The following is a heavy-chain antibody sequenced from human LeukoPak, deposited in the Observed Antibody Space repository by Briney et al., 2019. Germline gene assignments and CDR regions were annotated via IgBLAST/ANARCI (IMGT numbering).Heavy chain of an antibody. J-gene: IGHJ4*02. CDR2: IYSGGST. CDR1: GFTVSSNY. V-gene: IGHV3-66*01. CDR3: ARDQDYDSSGYYFL. Sequence: GGSLRLSCAASGFTVSSNYMSWVRQAPGKGLEWVSVIYSGGSTYYADSVKGRFTISRGNSKNTLYLQMNSLRAEDTAVYYCARDQDYDSSGYYFLWGQGTLVTVSS. D-gene: IGHD3-22*01.